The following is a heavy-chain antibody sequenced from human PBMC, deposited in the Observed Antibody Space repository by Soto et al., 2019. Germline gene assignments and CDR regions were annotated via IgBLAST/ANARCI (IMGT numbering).Heavy chain of an antibody. CDR3: ARDHKSAAGTDAPDTYSCDGMDR. D-gene: IGHD6-13*01. Sequence: ASVKVSCKASGYTFTSYYMHWVRQAPGQGLEWMGIINPSGGSTSYAQKFQGRVTMTRDTSTSTVYMELSSLRSEDTAVYYCARDHKSAAGTDAPDTYSCDGMDRGGQGTTVNGSS. J-gene: IGHJ6*01. CDR1: GYTFTSYY. V-gene: IGHV1-46*03. CDR2: INPSGGST.